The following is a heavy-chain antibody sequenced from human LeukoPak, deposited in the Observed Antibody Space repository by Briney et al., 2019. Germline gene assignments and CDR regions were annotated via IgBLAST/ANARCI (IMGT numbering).Heavy chain of an antibody. CDR1: GYSISSGYY. J-gene: IGHJ6*04. D-gene: IGHD3-16*01. CDR2: IYHSGST. CDR3: ARDRAGGVDTGMDV. V-gene: IGHV4-38-2*02. Sequence: SETLSLTCTVSGYSISSGYYWGWIRQPPGKGLEWIGSIYHSGSTNYNPSLKSRVTISVDTSKNQFSLKLSSVTAADTAVYYCARDRAGGVDTGMDVWGKGTTVTVSS.